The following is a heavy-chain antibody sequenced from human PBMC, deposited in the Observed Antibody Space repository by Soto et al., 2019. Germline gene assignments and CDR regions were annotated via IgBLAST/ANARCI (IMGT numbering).Heavy chain of an antibody. D-gene: IGHD1-26*01. CDR3: ARIVGADRRWFDP. V-gene: IGHV1-18*01. CDR2: ISVYNGKT. Sequence: ASVKVSCKASGYTFNSYGISWVRQAPGQGLEWMGWISVYNGKTKYAQKLQGRVTMTTDTSTSTAYMELRSLRSDDTAMYYCARIVGADRRWFDPWGQGTLVTVSS. CDR1: GYTFNSYG. J-gene: IGHJ5*02.